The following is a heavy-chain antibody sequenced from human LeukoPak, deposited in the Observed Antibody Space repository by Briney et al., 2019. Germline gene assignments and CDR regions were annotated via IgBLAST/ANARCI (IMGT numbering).Heavy chain of an antibody. CDR3: ARHPQGRGYDFYYYYMDV. D-gene: IGHD5-12*01. CDR2: IYHSGST. CDR1: GYSISSGYY. V-gene: IGHV4-38-2*01. J-gene: IGHJ6*03. Sequence: SETLSLTCAVSGYSISSGYYWGWIRQPPGKGLEWIGSIYHSGSTYYNPPLKSRVTISVDTSKTQFSLKLSSVTAADTAVYYCARHPQGRGYDFYYYYMDVWGKGTTVTVSS.